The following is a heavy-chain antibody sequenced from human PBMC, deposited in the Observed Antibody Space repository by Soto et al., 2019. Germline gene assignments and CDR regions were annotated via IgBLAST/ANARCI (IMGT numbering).Heavy chain of an antibody. D-gene: IGHD5-12*01. CDR2: INSDGSST. J-gene: IGHJ3*02. CDR3: ASTANPSGYDAFDI. Sequence: GGSLRLSCAASGFTFSSYWMHWVRQAPGKGLVWVSRINSDGSSTSYADSVKGRFTISRDNAKNTLYLQMNSLRAEDTAVYYGASTANPSGYDAFDIWGQGTMVT. CDR1: GFTFSSYW. V-gene: IGHV3-74*01.